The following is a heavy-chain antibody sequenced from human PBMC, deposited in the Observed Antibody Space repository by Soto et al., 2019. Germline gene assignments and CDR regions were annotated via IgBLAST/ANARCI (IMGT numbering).Heavy chain of an antibody. Sequence: SQTLSLTCVISGDSVSSNGACWNWIRQSPSRGLQWLGRIYYRSKWFHDYAASVESRMAINPDTSRNQFSLQLNSVTPEDTAVYFCAKGDNLGPKTGYAFDPWGQGIMVTVS. V-gene: IGHV6-1*01. D-gene: IGHD5-12*01. CDR3: AKGDNLGPKTGYAFDP. CDR2: IYYRSKWFH. CDR1: GDSVSSNGAC. J-gene: IGHJ5*02.